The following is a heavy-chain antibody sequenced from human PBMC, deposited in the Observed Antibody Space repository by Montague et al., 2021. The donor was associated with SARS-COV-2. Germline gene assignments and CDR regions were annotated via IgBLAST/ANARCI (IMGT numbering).Heavy chain of an antibody. CDR3: ARGLGRPGTIFGVALY. J-gene: IGHJ4*02. Sequence: SETLSLTCGVYGGSFSGYYWSWIRQPPGKGLQWIGGINHSGSTNXNSSLNSRGTISLDTSKNQFSLKLTSVSAADTAVYYCARGLGRPGTIFGVALYWGQGTLVTVPS. D-gene: IGHD3-3*01. CDR2: INHSGST. CDR1: GGSFSGYY. V-gene: IGHV4-34*01.